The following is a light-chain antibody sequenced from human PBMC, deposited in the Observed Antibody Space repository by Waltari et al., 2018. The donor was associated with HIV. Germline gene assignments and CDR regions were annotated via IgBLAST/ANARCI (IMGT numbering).Light chain of an antibody. J-gene: IGLJ3*02. CDR3: GTWDSSLSAVV. Sequence: QSVLTQPPSVSAAPGQKVTISCSGSNSNIGNDYVSWYQQLPSTAPQLLICDNTKGPSGVPGRFSGSKSVTSACRGVTGRLAGGEAYYDGGTWDSSLSAVVFGGGTKRTVL. CDR1: NSNIGNDY. V-gene: IGLV1-51*01. CDR2: DNT.